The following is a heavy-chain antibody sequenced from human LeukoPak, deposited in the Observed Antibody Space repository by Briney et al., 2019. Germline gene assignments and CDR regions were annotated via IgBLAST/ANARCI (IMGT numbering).Heavy chain of an antibody. CDR3: ARDGGYSGSPADY. CDR2: ISAYNGNT. V-gene: IGHV1-18*01. Sequence: ASVKVSCKASGDSFNNYPIHWVRQAPGQGPEWMGWISAYNGNTNYAQKLQGRVTMTTDTSTSTAYMELRSLRSDDTAVYYCARDGGYSGSPADYWGQGTLVTVSS. D-gene: IGHD1-26*01. J-gene: IGHJ4*02. CDR1: GDSFNNYP.